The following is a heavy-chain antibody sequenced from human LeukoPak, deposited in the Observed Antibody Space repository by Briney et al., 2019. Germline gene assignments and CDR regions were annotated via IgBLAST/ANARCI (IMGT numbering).Heavy chain of an antibody. Sequence: PSETLSLTCTVSGGSISSYYWSWIRQPPGKGLEWVGYIYYSGSTNYNPSLKSRVTISVDTSKNQFSLKLSSVTAADTAVYYCASPHYDSSEYDAFDIWGQGTMVTVSS. J-gene: IGHJ3*02. CDR2: IYYSGST. CDR1: GGSISSYY. V-gene: IGHV4-59*01. D-gene: IGHD3-22*01. CDR3: ASPHYDSSEYDAFDI.